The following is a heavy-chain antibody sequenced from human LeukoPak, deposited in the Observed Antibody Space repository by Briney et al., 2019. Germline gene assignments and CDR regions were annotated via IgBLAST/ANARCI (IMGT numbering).Heavy chain of an antibody. Sequence: LSLTCAVYGGSFSGYYWSWIRQAPGKGLEWVSYISSSGSTIYYADSVEGRFTISRDNAKNSLYLQMNSLRAEDTAVYYCARGIEDSRAQPVSQWFDPWGQGTLVTVSS. CDR2: ISSSGSTI. J-gene: IGHJ5*02. V-gene: IGHV3-11*04. D-gene: IGHD3/OR15-3a*01. CDR3: ARGIEDSRAQPVSQWFDP. CDR1: GGSFSGYY.